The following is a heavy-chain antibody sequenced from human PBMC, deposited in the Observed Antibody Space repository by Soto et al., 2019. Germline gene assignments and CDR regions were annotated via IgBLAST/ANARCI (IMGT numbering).Heavy chain of an antibody. CDR2: IIPIFGTA. CDR1: GGTFSSYA. J-gene: IGHJ4*02. V-gene: IGHV1-69*13. CDR3: AARFGSGWLIFDY. D-gene: IGHD6-19*01. Sequence: SVKVSCKASGGTFSSYAISWVRQAPGQGLEWMGGIIPIFGTANYAQKFQGRVTITADESMSTAYMELSSLRSEDTAVYYCAARFGSGWLIFDYWGQGTLVTVSS.